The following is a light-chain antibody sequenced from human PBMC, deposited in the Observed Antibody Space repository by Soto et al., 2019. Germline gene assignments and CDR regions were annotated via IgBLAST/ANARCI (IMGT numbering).Light chain of an antibody. CDR3: QQDGSSRYT. V-gene: IGKV3-20*01. J-gene: IGKJ2*01. CDR1: QSFSSSY. Sequence: EIVLTQSPGTLSLSPGERATLSCRASQSFSSSYLAWYQQKPGQAPRLLIYGASNMATGIPDRFSGSGSGTDFTLTISRLEPEDLAVYYCQQDGSSRYTFGQGPKLEI. CDR2: GAS.